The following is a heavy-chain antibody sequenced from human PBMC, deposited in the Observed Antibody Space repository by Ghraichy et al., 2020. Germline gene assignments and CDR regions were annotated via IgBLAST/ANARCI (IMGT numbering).Heavy chain of an antibody. D-gene: IGHD3-3*01. V-gene: IGHV1-69*13. CDR1: GGTFSSYA. J-gene: IGHJ6*02. Sequence: SVKVSCKASGGTFSSYAISWVRQAPGQGLEWMGGIIPIFGTANYAQKFQGRVTITADESTSTAYMELSSLRSEDTAVYYCARATTIFGVVNYYYYGMDVWGQGPTVTVSS. CDR2: IIPIFGTA. CDR3: ARATTIFGVVNYYYYGMDV.